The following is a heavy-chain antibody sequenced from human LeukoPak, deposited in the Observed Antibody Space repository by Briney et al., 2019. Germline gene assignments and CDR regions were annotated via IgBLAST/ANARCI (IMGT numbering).Heavy chain of an antibody. J-gene: IGHJ5*02. CDR3: ARVDFPLNWFDP. Sequence: PGGSLRLSCAASGFTFSSYGMHWVRQAPGQGLEWMGWINPNSGGTNYAQKFQGRVTMTRDTSISTAYMELSRLRSDDTAVYYCARVDFPLNWFDPWGQGTLVTVSS. V-gene: IGHV1-2*02. D-gene: IGHD2-2*03. CDR1: GFTFSSYG. CDR2: INPNSGGT.